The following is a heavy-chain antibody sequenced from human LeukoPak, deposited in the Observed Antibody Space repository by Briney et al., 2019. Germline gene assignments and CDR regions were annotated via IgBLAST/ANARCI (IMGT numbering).Heavy chain of an antibody. CDR2: INPNSGGT. D-gene: IGHD3-10*01. CDR3: ARADKYGSGAFDY. Sequence: ASVKVSCKASGYTFTGYYMHWVRQAPGQGPEWMGWINPNSGGTNYAQKFQGRVTMTRDTSISTAYMELSRLRSDDTAVYYCARADKYGSGAFDYWGQGTLVTVSS. CDR1: GYTFTGYY. V-gene: IGHV1-2*02. J-gene: IGHJ4*02.